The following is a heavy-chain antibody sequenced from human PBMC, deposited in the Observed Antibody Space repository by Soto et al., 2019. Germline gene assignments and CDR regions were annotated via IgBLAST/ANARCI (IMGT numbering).Heavy chain of an antibody. Sequence: QVQLQQWGAGLLKPSETLSLTCDVYGGSFSGYYWTWIRQPPGTGLEWIGEINHSGSNNYNPSLKSRVTISVDTSKNQFSLKLTSVTAADTAVYYCARDKITGLFDYWGQGTLVTVSS. CDR1: GGSFSGYY. V-gene: IGHV4-34*01. D-gene: IGHD2-8*02. J-gene: IGHJ4*02. CDR2: INHSGSN. CDR3: ARDKITGLFDY.